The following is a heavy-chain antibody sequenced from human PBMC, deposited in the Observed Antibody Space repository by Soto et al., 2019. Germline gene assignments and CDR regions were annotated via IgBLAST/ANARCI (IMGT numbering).Heavy chain of an antibody. J-gene: IGHJ4*02. V-gene: IGHV4-59*01. CDR3: ARGRRDGYKRYFEF. CDR1: GVSITSYF. CDR2: ISFSGAT. Sequence: SETLSLTCTVSGVSITSYFWSWIRQTPGKGLDWIGSISFSGATYSNPSLKGRAALSVDTSENHLSLTLNSVTSADTAVYFCARGRRDGYKRYFEFWGQGXQVTVYS. D-gene: IGHD5-12*01.